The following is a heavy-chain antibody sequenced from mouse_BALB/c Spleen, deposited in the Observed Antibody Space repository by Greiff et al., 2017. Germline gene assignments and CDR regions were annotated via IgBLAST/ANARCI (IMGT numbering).Heavy chain of an antibody. V-gene: IGHV3-1*02. D-gene: IGHD2-4*01. CDR3: ARPLYYDYDGWFAY. J-gene: IGHJ3*01. CDR2: IHYSGST. CDR1: GYSIPRRYS. Sequence: EVQLQQSGPDLVKPSQSLSLTCTVTGYSIPRRYSWHWFRQFPGNKLEWMGYIHYSGSTNYNPSLISRISITRDISKNQLFLQLNSVTTEDTATYYCARPLYYDYDGWFAYWGQGTLVTVSA.